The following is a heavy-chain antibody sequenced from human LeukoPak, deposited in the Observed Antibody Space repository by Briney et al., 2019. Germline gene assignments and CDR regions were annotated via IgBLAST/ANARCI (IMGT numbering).Heavy chain of an antibody. J-gene: IGHJ4*02. Sequence: SETLSLTCGVSGGSISSTNWWTWIRPPPGKGLEWIGEVHLDGRTNYNPSLESRLTMSVDLSENHISLKLTSVTAADTAVYYCAREGGFYRPLDYTGQGTLVTVSS. V-gene: IGHV4-4*02. CDR2: VHLDGRT. D-gene: IGHD3-3*01. CDR3: AREGGFYRPLDY. CDR1: GGSISSTNW.